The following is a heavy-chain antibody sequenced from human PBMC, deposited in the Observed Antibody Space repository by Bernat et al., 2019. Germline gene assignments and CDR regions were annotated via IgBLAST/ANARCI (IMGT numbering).Heavy chain of an antibody. V-gene: IGHV4-39*02. J-gene: IGHJ6*02. CDR3: AREPIAAAESDHYYYYGMDV. CDR1: GVSTSSSSYY. CDR2: IYYNGKT. Sequence: QLQLQESGPGLVKPSETLSLTCSVSGVSTSSSSYYWDWIRLPPGKGLEWIGSIYYNGKTYYKPSLKSRVIISMDTSKNQFSLKLSSVTAADTAVYYCAREPIAAAESDHYYYYGMDVWGQGTTVTVSS. D-gene: IGHD6-13*01.